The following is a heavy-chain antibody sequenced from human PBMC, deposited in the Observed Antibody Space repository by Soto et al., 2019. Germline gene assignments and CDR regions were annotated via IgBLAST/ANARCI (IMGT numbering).Heavy chain of an antibody. D-gene: IGHD3-9*01. V-gene: IGHV3-33*01. CDR2: IWYDGSNK. CDR3: ASAMTGHYYFDY. CDR1: GFTFSSYG. J-gene: IGHJ4*02. Sequence: QVQLVESGGGVVQPGRSLRLSCAASGFTFSSYGMHWVRQAPGKGLEWVAVIWYDGSNKYYADSVKGRFTISRDNSKNTLYLKMNSLRAEDTAVYYCASAMTGHYYFDYWGQGTLVTVSS.